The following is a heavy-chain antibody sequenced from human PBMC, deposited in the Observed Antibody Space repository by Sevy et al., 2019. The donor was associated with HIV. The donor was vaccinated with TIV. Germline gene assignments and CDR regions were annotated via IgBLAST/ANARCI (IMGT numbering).Heavy chain of an antibody. CDR2: IHDNGRT. D-gene: IGHD6-19*01. CDR3: ARIPDISGWPFDV. J-gene: IGHJ4*02. Sequence: SETLSLTCTVSGGSVNNYYWTWIRQSPGKGLEWIAYIHDNGRTKYNPSLKSRVSISVDMSKNQFSLKLTSVSAADTAVYYYARIPDISGWPFDVWGQGALVTVSS. CDR1: GGSVNNYY. V-gene: IGHV4-59*02.